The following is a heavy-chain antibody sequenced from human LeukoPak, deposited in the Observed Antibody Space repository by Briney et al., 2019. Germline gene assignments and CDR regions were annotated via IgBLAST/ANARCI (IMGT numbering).Heavy chain of an antibody. CDR1: GFTFSSYS. CDR2: ISSLSGTI. J-gene: IGHJ4*02. D-gene: IGHD6-19*01. Sequence: GGSLRLSCAASGFTFSSYSMNWVRQAPGEGLEWVSYISSLSGTIYYADSVKGRFTISRDNAKNSLYLQMDSLRAEDTAVYYCARETPDSSGWDWGQGTLVTVSS. CDR3: ARETPDSSGWD. V-gene: IGHV3-48*01.